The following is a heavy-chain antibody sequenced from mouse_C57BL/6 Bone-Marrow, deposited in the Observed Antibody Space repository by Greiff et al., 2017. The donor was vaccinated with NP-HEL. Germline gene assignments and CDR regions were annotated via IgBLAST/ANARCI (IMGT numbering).Heavy chain of an antibody. Sequence: VQLQQSVPGLVKPSQSLSLTCSVTGYSITSGYYWNWIRQFPGNKLEWMGYISYDGSNNYNPSLKNRISITRDTSKNQFFLKLNSVTTEDTATYYCANEAWFAYWGQGTLVTVSA. CDR1: GYSITSGYY. CDR3: ANEAWFAY. J-gene: IGHJ3*01. CDR2: ISYDGSN. V-gene: IGHV3-6*01.